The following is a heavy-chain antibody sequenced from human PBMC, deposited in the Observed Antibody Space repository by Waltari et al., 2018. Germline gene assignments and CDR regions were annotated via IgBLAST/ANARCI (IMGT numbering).Heavy chain of an antibody. D-gene: IGHD6-6*01. CDR1: GVSFGGYY. J-gene: IGHJ6*03. Sequence: QVQLQQWGAGLLKPSETLSLTCAVYGVSFGGYYGSWLRQPPGKGLEWIGEINHSGSTNYNPSLKSRVTISVDTSKNQFSLKLSSVTAADTAVYYCARGGWQLVAQYYYYYMDVWGKGTTVTISS. CDR2: INHSGST. CDR3: ARGGWQLVAQYYYYYMDV. V-gene: IGHV4-34*01.